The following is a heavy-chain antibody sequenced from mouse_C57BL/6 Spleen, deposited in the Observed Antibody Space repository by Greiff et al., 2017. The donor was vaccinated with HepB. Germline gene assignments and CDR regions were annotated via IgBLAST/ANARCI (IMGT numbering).Heavy chain of an antibody. CDR2: ISYDGSN. CDR1: GYSITSGYY. CDR3: ARAYGSSLFAY. Sequence: ESGPGLVKPSQSLSLTCSVTGYSITSGYYWNWIRQFPGNKLEWMGYISYDGSNNYNPSLKNRISITRDTSKNQFFLKLNSVTTEDTATYYCARAYGSSLFAYWGQGTLVTVSA. V-gene: IGHV3-6*01. J-gene: IGHJ3*01. D-gene: IGHD1-1*01.